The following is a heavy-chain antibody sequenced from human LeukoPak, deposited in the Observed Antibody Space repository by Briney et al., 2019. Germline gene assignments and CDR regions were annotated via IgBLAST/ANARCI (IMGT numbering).Heavy chain of an antibody. Sequence: TGGSLRLSCAASGFTSSSYDMHWVRQATGKGLEWVSAIGTAGDTYYPGSVKGRFTISRENAKNSLYLQMNSLRAGDTAVYYCAGAAAGTLAFDIWGQGTMVTVSS. J-gene: IGHJ3*02. CDR3: AGAAAGTLAFDI. D-gene: IGHD6-13*01. CDR2: IGTAGDT. V-gene: IGHV3-13*01. CDR1: GFTSSSYD.